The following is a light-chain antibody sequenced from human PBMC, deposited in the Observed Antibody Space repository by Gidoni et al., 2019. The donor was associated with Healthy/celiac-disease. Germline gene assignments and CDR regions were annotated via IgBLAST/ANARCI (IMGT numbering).Light chain of an antibody. CDR2: DAS. CDR3: QQRSNWPRS. V-gene: IGKV3-11*01. CDR1: QSVSSY. J-gene: IGKJ2*03. Sequence: EIVLSPSPATLSSSPGERATLSCRASQSVSSYLAWYQQKPGQAPRLLIDDASNRATGIPARFSGSGSGTDFTITISSLEPEDFAVYYCQQRSNWPRSFDQGTKLEIK.